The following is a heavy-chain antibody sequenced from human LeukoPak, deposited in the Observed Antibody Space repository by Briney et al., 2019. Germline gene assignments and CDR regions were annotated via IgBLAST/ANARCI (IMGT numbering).Heavy chain of an antibody. CDR2: INPSGGST. V-gene: IGHV1-46*01. CDR3: ARAQGSYYYDSSGYSDY. Sequence: GASVKVSCKASGYTFTSYYMHWVRQAPGQGLEWMGIINPSGGSTSYAQKFQGRVTMTRDMSTSTVYMGLDSLRAEDTAVYYCARAQGSYYYDSSGYSDYWGQGTLVTVSS. CDR1: GYTFTSYY. J-gene: IGHJ4*02. D-gene: IGHD3-22*01.